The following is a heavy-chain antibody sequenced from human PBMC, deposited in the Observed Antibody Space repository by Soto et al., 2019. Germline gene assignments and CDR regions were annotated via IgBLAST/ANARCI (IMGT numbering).Heavy chain of an antibody. V-gene: IGHV4-31*03. D-gene: IGHD3-10*01. Sequence: SETLSLTCTVSGGSISSGGYYWSWIRQHPGKGLEWIGYIYYSGSTYYNPSLKSRVPISVDTSKNQFSLKLSSVTAADTAVYYCARDGSGSYYTFDYWGQGTLVTVS. CDR1: GGSISSGGYY. CDR3: ARDGSGSYYTFDY. CDR2: IYYSGST. J-gene: IGHJ4*02.